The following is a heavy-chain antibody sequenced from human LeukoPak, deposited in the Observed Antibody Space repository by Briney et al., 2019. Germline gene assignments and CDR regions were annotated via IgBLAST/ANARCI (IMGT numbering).Heavy chain of an antibody. V-gene: IGHV3-9*01. Sequence: PGRSLRLSSAASGSTFDDYAMHWVRQAPGKGLEWVSGISWSSGSIDYADSVKGRFTISRDNAKNSLYLQMNSLRAEDTALYYCAKDVRGDYALRYWGQGTLVTVSS. CDR2: ISWSSGSI. CDR1: GSTFDDYA. D-gene: IGHD4-17*01. J-gene: IGHJ4*02. CDR3: AKDVRGDYALRY.